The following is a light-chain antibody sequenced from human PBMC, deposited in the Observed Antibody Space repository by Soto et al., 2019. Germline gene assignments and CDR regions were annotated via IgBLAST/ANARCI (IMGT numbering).Light chain of an antibody. CDR2: DAS. CDR3: RQRSNGPQDFT. Sequence: IVLTQSPATLSLSPGESAALACGASQSVSSYLACYQQNPGQSPRILIYDASKRVTGIPARLRGSWSGTDFTLTIGCLEPLDFPVYYWRQRSNGPQDFTFGEGTRLDIK. J-gene: IGKJ5*01. V-gene: IGKV3-11*01. CDR1: QSVSSY.